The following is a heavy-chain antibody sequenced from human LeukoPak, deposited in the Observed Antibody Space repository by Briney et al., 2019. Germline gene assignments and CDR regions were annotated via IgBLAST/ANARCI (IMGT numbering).Heavy chain of an antibody. CDR2: ITPARGDT. Sequence: ASVKVSCKASGYSFTSYCLHWLRQAPGQGPEWMGWITPARGDTRISQKFQGRVTLTRDPSINTVYMELTGLTSDDTATYYCARGGIVVSATLVYGDRSSNDHWGRGTLVIVSS. V-gene: IGHV1-2*02. J-gene: IGHJ4*02. D-gene: IGHD4-17*01. CDR3: ARGGIVVSATLVYGDRSSNDH. CDR1: GYSFTSYC.